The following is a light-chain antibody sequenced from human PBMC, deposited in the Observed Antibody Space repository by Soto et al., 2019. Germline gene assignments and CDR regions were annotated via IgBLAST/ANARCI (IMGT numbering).Light chain of an antibody. V-gene: IGLV1-44*01. Sequence: QSVLAQPPSASGTPGQRVTISCSGSNSNIGSNTVHWYQQLPGTAPRLLIYTNDQRPSGVPYRFSGSRSGTSASLAISGLQSQDEADYYCATRDDSLNAWVFGGGTKLTVL. CDR3: ATRDDSLNAWV. CDR1: NSNIGSNT. J-gene: IGLJ3*02. CDR2: TND.